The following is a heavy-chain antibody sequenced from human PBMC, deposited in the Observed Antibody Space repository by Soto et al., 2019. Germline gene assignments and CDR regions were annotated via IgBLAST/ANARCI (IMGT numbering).Heavy chain of an antibody. CDR3: AKDVAARYCGSSSCPPAGAY. J-gene: IGHJ4*02. V-gene: IGHV3-30*18. Sequence: QVQLVESGGGVVQPGRSLRLSCAGSGFTFSNYGLHWVRQAPGKGLEWVAVISYDGSNKYYADSVKGRFTISRDNSNNMLYLQMDSLGAEDTAVYYCAKDVAARYCGSSSCPPAGAYWGQGTLGTGSS. CDR2: ISYDGSNK. D-gene: IGHD2-15*01. CDR1: GFTFSNYG.